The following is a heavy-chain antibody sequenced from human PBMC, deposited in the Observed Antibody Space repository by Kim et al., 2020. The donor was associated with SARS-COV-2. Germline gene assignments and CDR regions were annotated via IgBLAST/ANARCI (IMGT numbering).Heavy chain of an antibody. CDR2: ISYDGSNR. CDR1: GFTFSSFA. J-gene: IGHJ2*01. V-gene: IGHV3-30-3*01. D-gene: IGHD3-22*01. Sequence: GGSLRLSCAASGFTFSSFAMHWVRQAPGKGLEWVAVISYDGSNRFYADSVKGRFTISRDNSKNTLYLQMNSLSAEDTAVYYCARGYYDNTGTPLYLDLWGRGTLVTVSS. CDR3: ARGYYDNTGTPLYLDL.